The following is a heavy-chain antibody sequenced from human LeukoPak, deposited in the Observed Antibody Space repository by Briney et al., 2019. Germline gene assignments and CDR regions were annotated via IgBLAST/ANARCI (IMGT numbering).Heavy chain of an antibody. J-gene: IGHJ5*02. Sequence: ASVKVSCKASGCTFTGYYMHWVRQAPGQGLEWMGWINPNSGGTNYAQKFQGRVTMTGDTSISTAYMELSRLRSDDTAVYYCARAVDIVVVPAAPFDPWGQGTLVTVSS. D-gene: IGHD2-2*03. CDR3: ARAVDIVVVPAAPFDP. CDR2: INPNSGGT. V-gene: IGHV1-2*02. CDR1: GCTFTGYY.